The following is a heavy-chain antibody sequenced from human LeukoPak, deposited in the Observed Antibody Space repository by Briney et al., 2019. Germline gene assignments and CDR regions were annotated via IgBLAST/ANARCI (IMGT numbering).Heavy chain of an antibody. CDR1: GFTGSSNY. Sequence: GGSLRLSCAASGFTGSSNYMRGVRQAPGKGLEWVSVTYSGGSTYYADSVKGRFTISRDNSKNTLYLQMNSLRAEDTAVYYCARGQQYCTGGSCSSGFHYWGQGTLVTVSS. J-gene: IGHJ4*02. CDR2: TYSGGST. V-gene: IGHV3-66*01. CDR3: ARGQQYCTGGSCSSGFHY. D-gene: IGHD2-15*01.